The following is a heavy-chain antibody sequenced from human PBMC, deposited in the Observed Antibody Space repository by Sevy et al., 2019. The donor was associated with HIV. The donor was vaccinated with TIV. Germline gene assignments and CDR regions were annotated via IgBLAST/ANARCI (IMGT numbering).Heavy chain of an antibody. CDR1: GYTFSVKY. V-gene: IGHV1-2*02. Sequence: ASVKVSCKASGYTFSVKYIHWVRQAPGQGLEWVGWIDPKSGGTSYAQKFQGRVSITRDTSISTAYMELYWLTSDDTAVYYCARGGSKWNDDYFDYWGQGSLVTVSS. CDR3: ARGGSKWNDDYFDY. D-gene: IGHD1-20*01. J-gene: IGHJ4*02. CDR2: IDPKSGGT.